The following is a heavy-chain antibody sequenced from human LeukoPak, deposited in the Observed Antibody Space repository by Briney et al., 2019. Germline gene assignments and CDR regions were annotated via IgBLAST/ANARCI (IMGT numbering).Heavy chain of an antibody. CDR1: GFTFSSYA. D-gene: IGHD6-13*01. V-gene: IGHV3-23*01. CDR3: AKDRGSSVFDY. J-gene: IGHJ4*02. CDR2: ISGSGGST. Sequence: GXXLRLSCAASGFTFSSYAMSWVRQAPGKGLEWVSAISGSGGSTYYADSVKGRFTISRDNSKKTVYLQMNSLRAEDTAVYYCAKDRGSSVFDYWGQGTLVTVSS.